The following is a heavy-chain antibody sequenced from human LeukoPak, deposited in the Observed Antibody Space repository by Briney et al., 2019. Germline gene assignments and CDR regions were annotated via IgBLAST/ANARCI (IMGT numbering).Heavy chain of an antibody. V-gene: IGHV4-39*01. CDR1: GGSLSSSSYY. J-gene: IGHJ4*02. CDR3: ARLHIAAAGDY. D-gene: IGHD6-13*01. Sequence: SETLSLTCTVSGGSLSSSSYYWGWMRQPPGKGLEWIGSIYYSGSTYYNPSLKSRVTIPVDTSKNQFSLKLSSVTAADTAVYYCARLHIAAAGDYWGQGTLVTVSS. CDR2: IYYSGST.